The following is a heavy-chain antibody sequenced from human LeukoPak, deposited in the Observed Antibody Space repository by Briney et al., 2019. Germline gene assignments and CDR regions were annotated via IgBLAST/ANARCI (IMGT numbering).Heavy chain of an antibody. CDR2: IYYSGST. Sequence: SETLSLTCTVSGGSISSYYWSWIRQPPGKGLEWIGYIYYSGSTNYNPSLKSRVTISVDTSKNQFSLKLSSVTAADTAVYYCARGLHSGSYYWDPYFDYWGQGTLVTVSS. CDR1: GGSISSYY. D-gene: IGHD1-26*01. V-gene: IGHV4-59*12. J-gene: IGHJ4*02. CDR3: ARGLHSGSYYWDPYFDY.